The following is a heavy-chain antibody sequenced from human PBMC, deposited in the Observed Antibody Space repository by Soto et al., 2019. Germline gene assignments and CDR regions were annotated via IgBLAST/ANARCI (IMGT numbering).Heavy chain of an antibody. Sequence: QVQLVQSGAEVKKPGASVKVSCKASGYTFTSYGISWVRQAPGQGLEWMGWISAYNGNTKYAQKLQGRVTMTTDTSPSTAYMELRSLRSDGTGVYYCAGDIQPFDPWGQGTLVSVSS. CDR3: AGDIQPFDP. J-gene: IGHJ5*02. D-gene: IGHD2-21*01. CDR2: ISAYNGNT. V-gene: IGHV1-18*01. CDR1: GYTFTSYG.